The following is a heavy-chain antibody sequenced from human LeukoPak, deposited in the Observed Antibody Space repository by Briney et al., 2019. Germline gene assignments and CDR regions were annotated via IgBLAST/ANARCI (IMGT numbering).Heavy chain of an antibody. V-gene: IGHV4-61*02. J-gene: IGHJ3*02. D-gene: IGHD3-9*01. CDR2: IYTSGST. CDR3: ARDRSYDILTGYYHPSAFDI. Sequence: SETLSVTCTVSGDSISSGSYYWSWIRQPAGKGLEWIGRIYTSGSTNYNPSLKSRVTISVDTSKNQFSLKLSSVTAADTAVYYCARDRSYDILTGYYHPSAFDIWGQGTMVTVSS. CDR1: GDSISSGSYY.